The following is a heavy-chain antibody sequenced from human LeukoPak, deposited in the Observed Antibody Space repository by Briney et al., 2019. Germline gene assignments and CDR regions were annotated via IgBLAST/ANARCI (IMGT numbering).Heavy chain of an antibody. D-gene: IGHD6-13*01. J-gene: IGHJ4*02. CDR3: ARAAAAAGGQYFDY. Sequence: SETLSLTCTVSGGSISTYYWSWIRQPAGKGLEWIGRIYTNENTNYNPSLRSRVTMSVDTSKNQFSLRLSSVTAADTAVYYCARAAAAAGGQYFDYWGQGTLVAVSS. V-gene: IGHV4-4*07. CDR2: IYTNENT. CDR1: GGSISTYY.